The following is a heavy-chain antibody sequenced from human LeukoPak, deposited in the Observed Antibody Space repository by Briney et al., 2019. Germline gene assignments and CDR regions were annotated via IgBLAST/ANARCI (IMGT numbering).Heavy chain of an antibody. CDR2: INSDGRST. V-gene: IGHV3-74*01. Sequence: GGSLRLSCAASGFTFSSYWMHWVRQAPGKGLVWVSRINSDGRSTSYADSVKGRFTISRDNAKNTLYLQMNSLRAEDTAVYYCAREYRYYYDSSGYPNAIDAFDIWGQGTMVTVSS. CDR3: AREYRYYYDSSGYPNAIDAFDI. D-gene: IGHD3-22*01. CDR1: GFTFSSYW. J-gene: IGHJ3*02.